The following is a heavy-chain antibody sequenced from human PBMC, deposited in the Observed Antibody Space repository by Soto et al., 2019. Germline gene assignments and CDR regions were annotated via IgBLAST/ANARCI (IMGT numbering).Heavy chain of an antibody. CDR3: TYFGYYYYYAMDV. J-gene: IGHJ6*02. Sequence: GGSLRLSCTGSGFSFGDYAMSWFRQAPGKGLEWVGFIRSKAYGGTTEYAASVKGRFTISRDDSKSIAYLQMNSLKTEDTAVYYCTYFGYYYYYAMDVWGQGTTVTVSS. D-gene: IGHD3-9*01. CDR1: GFSFGDYA. V-gene: IGHV3-49*03. CDR2: IRSKAYGGTT.